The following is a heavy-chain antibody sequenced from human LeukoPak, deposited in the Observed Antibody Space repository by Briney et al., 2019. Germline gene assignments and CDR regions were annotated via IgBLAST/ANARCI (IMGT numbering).Heavy chain of an antibody. V-gene: IGHV3-7*01. CDR2: IKHDGSEK. D-gene: IGHD1-1*01. CDR1: GFTFNSYS. CDR3: ARHNYYQFVY. Sequence: GGSLRLSCTASGFTFNSYSMTWVRQAPGMGLEWVANIKHDGSEKYYVDSVRGRFTISRDNAKNSLYLQMNTLRAEDTAVYFCARHNYYQFVYWGQGTLVTASS. J-gene: IGHJ4*02.